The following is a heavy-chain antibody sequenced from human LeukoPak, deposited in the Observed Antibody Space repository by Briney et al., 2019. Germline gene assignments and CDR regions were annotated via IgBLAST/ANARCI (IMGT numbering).Heavy chain of an antibody. D-gene: IGHD3-22*01. V-gene: IGHV1-69*05. J-gene: IGHJ1*01. CDR2: IIPIFGTA. CDR1: GGTFISYA. CDR3: AREPNLNYYDSSGYYPEYFQH. Sequence: SVKVSCKASGGTFISYAISWVRQAPGQGLEWMGGIIPIFGTANYAQKFQGRVTITTDESTSTAYMELSSLRSEDTAVYYCAREPNLNYYDSSGYYPEYFQHWGQGTLVTVSS.